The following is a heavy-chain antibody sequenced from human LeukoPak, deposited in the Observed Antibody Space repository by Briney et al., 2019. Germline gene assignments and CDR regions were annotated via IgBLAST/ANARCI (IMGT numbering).Heavy chain of an antibody. D-gene: IGHD2-2*01. J-gene: IGHJ4*02. CDR3: ARARWEGYQYHFDY. V-gene: IGHV3-21*01. CDR2: ISSSSSYI. CDR1: GFTFSSYT. Sequence: PGGSLRLSCAASGFTFSSYTMKWVRQAPGKGLEWVSSISSSSSYIYYAHSVKGRFNISRDNAKNSLYLQMNSLRAEDTAVYYCARARWEGYQYHFDYWGQGTLVTVSS.